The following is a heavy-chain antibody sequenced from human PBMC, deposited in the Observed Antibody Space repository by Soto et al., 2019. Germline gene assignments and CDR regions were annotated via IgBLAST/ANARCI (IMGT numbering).Heavy chain of an antibody. D-gene: IGHD6-19*01. CDR1: GFTFSSYS. CDR3: ARDHIAVAGIAY. CDR2: ISSSSSYI. Sequence: PGGSLRLSCAASGFTFSSYSMNWVRQAPGKGLEWVSSISSSSSYIYYADSVKGRFTISRDNAKNSLYLQMNSLRAEDTAVYYCARDHIAVAGIAYWRQGTLVSVSS. V-gene: IGHV3-21*01. J-gene: IGHJ4*02.